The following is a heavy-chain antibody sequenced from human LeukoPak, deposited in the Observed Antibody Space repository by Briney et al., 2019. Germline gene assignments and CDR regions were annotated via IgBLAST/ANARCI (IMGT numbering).Heavy chain of an antibody. CDR2: IKQDESEK. V-gene: IGHV3-7*01. D-gene: IGHD4-11*01. CDR1: GFTFSNYW. Sequence: QSGGSLRLSCVVSGFTFSNYWMSWVRQAPGKGLEWVANIKQDESEKYYVDSVKGRFTISRGNAKNSLYLQMNSLRAEDTAVYYCARGSAVTANNFDFWGQGTLVTVSS. CDR3: ARGSAVTANNFDF. J-gene: IGHJ4*02.